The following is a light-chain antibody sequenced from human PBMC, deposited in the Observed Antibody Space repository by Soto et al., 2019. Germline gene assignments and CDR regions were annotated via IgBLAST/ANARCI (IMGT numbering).Light chain of an antibody. CDR3: SSYSGSDKFYG. Sequence: QSVLTQSPSASGSTGQSVTISGTGTSGDVGGYNYVSWYQQHPGKAPKLMIYEVSKRPLGVPDRFSGSKSGNAASLTVSGLQAEDEADYDYSSYSGSDKFYGFGNGTKVTVL. CDR2: EVS. CDR1: SGDVGGYNY. V-gene: IGLV2-8*01. J-gene: IGLJ1*01.